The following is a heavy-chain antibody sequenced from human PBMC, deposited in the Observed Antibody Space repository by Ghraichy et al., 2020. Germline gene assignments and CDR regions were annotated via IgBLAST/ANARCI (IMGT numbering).Heavy chain of an antibody. CDR2: IKNDGSIT. J-gene: IGHJ3*01. D-gene: IGHD2-15*01. Sequence: GGSLRLSCAASGFTFSNYWMSWVRQAPGKGLVWVSHIKNDGSITNYADAVNDRVTISRDNAKNTLYLQMNSLRAEDTALYYCTRGATATPRSGFDVWGQGTVVTVSS. CDR1: GFTFSNYW. V-gene: IGHV3-74*01. CDR3: TRGATATPRSGFDV.